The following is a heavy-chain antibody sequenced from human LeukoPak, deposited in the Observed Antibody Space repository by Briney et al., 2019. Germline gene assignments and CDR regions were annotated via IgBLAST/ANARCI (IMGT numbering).Heavy chain of an antibody. V-gene: IGHV3-74*01. Sequence: GGSLRLSCAASGFTVSSYWIHWVRQAPGKGLVWVSLIRRDGTTSFAASVQGRFTISRDNAWNTLYLQMNSLAAEDTAVYYCARDAGQATPFDYWGPGTLVTVSS. CDR2: IRRDGTT. J-gene: IGHJ4*02. D-gene: IGHD2-15*01. CDR1: GFTVSSYW. CDR3: ARDAGQATPFDY.